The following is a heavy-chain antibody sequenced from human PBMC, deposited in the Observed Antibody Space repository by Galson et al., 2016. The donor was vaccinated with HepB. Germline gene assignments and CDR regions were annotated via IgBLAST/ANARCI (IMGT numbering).Heavy chain of an antibody. J-gene: IGHJ4*02. CDR2: VHHTGNT. CDR1: GYSIINGYY. CDR3: ARVRGSSWRGGFDF. Sequence: SETLSLTCSVSGYSIINGYYWDWIRQPPGKGLEWIGSVHHTGNTYYNPSLKSRVTISVDTARNQFSLKLYILTAADTAVYYCARVRGSSWRGGFDFWGRGTPVTFSS. D-gene: IGHD3-10*01. V-gene: IGHV4-38-2*02.